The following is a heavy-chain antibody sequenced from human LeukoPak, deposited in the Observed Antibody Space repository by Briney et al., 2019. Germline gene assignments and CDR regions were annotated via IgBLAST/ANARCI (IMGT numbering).Heavy chain of an antibody. CDR1: GGTFSSFA. CDR3: ARDARVKQQLTIRGSDYFYYMDV. V-gene: IGHV1-69*01. J-gene: IGHJ6*03. D-gene: IGHD6-13*01. Sequence: SVKVSCKASGGTFSSFALSWVRQAPGQGPEWMGGIIPIFGTANYAQKFQGRVTIYSDASTSTDYMELSSLRSEDTAVYYCARDARVKQQLTIRGSDYFYYMDVWGNGTTVIVSS. CDR2: IIPIFGTA.